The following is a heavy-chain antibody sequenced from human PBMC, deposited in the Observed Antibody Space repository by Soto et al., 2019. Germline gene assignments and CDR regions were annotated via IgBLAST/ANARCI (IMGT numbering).Heavy chain of an antibody. CDR2: ISGSGGST. D-gene: IGHD5-18*01. J-gene: IGHJ4*02. CDR3: AKDFTDLSGYSYGYHYFDY. V-gene: IGHV3-23*01. Sequence: VGSLRLSCAASGFTFSSYAMSWVRQAPGKGLEWVSAISGSGGSTYYADSVKGRFTISRDNSKNTLYLQMNSLRAEDTAVYYCAKDFTDLSGYSYGYHYFDYWGQGTLVTVSS. CDR1: GFTFSSYA.